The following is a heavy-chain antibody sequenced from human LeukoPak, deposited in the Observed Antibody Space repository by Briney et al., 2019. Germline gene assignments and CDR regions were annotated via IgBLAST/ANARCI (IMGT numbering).Heavy chain of an antibody. CDR3: AKVLWFGELSSDY. J-gene: IGHJ4*02. D-gene: IGHD3-10*01. V-gene: IGHV3-23*01. CDR1: GFTFSSYA. CDR2: ICRCVGPT. Sequence: GGSLRLSCAASGFTFSSYAMSWVRQAPGKGLEWVSAICRCVGPTSYAASVKLRFTISRHTSKTPLYLQMNSLRAEDTAVYYCAKVLWFGELSSDYWGQGTLVTVSS.